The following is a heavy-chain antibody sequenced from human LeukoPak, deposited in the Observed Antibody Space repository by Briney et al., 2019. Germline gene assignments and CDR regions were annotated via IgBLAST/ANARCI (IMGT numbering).Heavy chain of an antibody. D-gene: IGHD1-26*01. CDR3: ATIGEPQGWDY. CDR2: INPSGGST. V-gene: IGHV1-46*01. CDR1: GYTFTSYY. J-gene: IGHJ4*02. Sequence: ASVKVSCKASGYTFTSYYMHWVRQAPGQGLEWMGIINPSGGSTSYAQKFQGRVTMTRDTSTSTVYMELSSLRSEDTAVYYCATIGEPQGWDYWGQGTLVTVSS.